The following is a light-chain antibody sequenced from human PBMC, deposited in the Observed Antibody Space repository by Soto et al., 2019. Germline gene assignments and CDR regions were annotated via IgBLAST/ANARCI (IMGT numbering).Light chain of an antibody. CDR2: DVS. CDR1: SRDVVGYNY. V-gene: IGLV2-14*03. CDR3: SSYTTSNTRQIV. Sequence: QSVLTQPASVSGSPGQSITISCTGTSRDVVGYNYVSWYQHHPGKAPKLLIYDVSNRPSGISNRFSGSKSDNTASLTISGLQPEDEADYYCSSYTTSNTRQIVFGTGTKVTV. J-gene: IGLJ1*01.